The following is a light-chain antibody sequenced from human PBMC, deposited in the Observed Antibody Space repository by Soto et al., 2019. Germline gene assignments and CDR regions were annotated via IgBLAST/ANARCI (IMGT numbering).Light chain of an antibody. CDR3: CSYAGSSTHYV. CDR1: SSDVGSYNL. Sequence: QSVLTQPASVSGSPGQSITISCTGTSSDVGSYNLVSWYQQHPGKAPKLMIYEGSKRPSGVSNRFSGSKSGNTASLTISGLQAEDEADYYCCSYAGSSTHYVFGNRTKVTV. V-gene: IGLV2-23*01. CDR2: EGS. J-gene: IGLJ1*01.